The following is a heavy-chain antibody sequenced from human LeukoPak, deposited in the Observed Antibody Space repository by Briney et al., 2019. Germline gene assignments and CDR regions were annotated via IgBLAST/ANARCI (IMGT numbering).Heavy chain of an antibody. J-gene: IGHJ3*02. CDR1: GGTFSSYA. CDR2: IIPIFGTA. Sequence: SVKVSCKASGGTFSSYAMSWVRQAPGQGLEWMGGIIPIFGTANYAQKFQGRVTITADESTSTAYMELSSLRSEDTAVYYCARRGAEAFDIWGQGTMVTVSS. V-gene: IGHV1-69*13. D-gene: IGHD1-26*01. CDR3: ARRGAEAFDI.